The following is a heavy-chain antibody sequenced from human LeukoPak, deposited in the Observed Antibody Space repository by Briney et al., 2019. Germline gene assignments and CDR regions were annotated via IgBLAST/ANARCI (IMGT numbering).Heavy chain of an antibody. D-gene: IGHD6-6*01. Sequence: PSETLSLSCTVSSDSIGRYYWNWIRQPPGKGLEWIGYIYYSGSTNYNPSLKSRVTMSVDTSKNQFSLKLSSVTAADTAVYYCARDLSGSSSFGYWGQGTLVTVSS. J-gene: IGHJ4*02. CDR3: ARDLSGSSSFGY. CDR2: IYYSGST. V-gene: IGHV4-59*01. CDR1: SDSIGRYY.